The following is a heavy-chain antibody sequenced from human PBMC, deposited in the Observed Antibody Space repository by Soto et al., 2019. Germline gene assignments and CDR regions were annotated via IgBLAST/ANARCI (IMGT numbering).Heavy chain of an antibody. CDR3: ATRDVTAGELFFAS. CDR1: GGSINSANYY. D-gene: IGHD3-10*01. J-gene: IGHJ4*02. V-gene: IGHV4-31*03. CDR2: NQYTGNP. Sequence: QVQLQESGPGLVKPSQTLSLTCTVSGGSINSANYYCNWIRQHPGGGLEWIGYNQYTGNPFYNPSLKSRVTISVDTSKNQFSLNLNSMTAADTAVYYCATRDVTAGELFFASWGQGTLVTVSS.